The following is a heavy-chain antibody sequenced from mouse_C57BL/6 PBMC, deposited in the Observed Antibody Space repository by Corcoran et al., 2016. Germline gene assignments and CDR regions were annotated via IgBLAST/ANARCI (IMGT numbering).Heavy chain of an antibody. CDR1: GYTFTDYN. V-gene: IGHV1-18*01. CDR3: ARGDYGSSPGYFDV. D-gene: IGHD1-1*01. CDR2: INPNNGGT. Sequence: EVQLQQSGPELVKPGASVKIPCKASGYTFTDYNMDWVKQSHGKSLEWIGDINPNNGGTIYNQKFKGKATLTVDKSSSTAYMELRSLTSEDTAVYYCARGDYGSSPGYFDVWGTGTTVTVSS. J-gene: IGHJ1*03.